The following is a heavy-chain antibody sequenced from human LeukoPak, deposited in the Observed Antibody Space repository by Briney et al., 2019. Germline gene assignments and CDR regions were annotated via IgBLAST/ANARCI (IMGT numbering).Heavy chain of an antibody. Sequence: PGGSLRLSCAASGVTVSRYWMSWVRQTPGKGLEWVAMMTQDGGGKYYVDSVKGRFTISGDNAKNSLYLQMNSPRAEDTAVYYCARGGGDSWGQGTLVTVSS. CDR2: MTQDGGGK. V-gene: IGHV3-7*01. J-gene: IGHJ4*02. CDR3: ARGGGDS. CDR1: GVTVSRYW. D-gene: IGHD3-10*01.